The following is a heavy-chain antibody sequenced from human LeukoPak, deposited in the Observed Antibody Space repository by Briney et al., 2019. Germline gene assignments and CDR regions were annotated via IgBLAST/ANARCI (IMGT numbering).Heavy chain of an antibody. CDR1: GGSISSSSYY. V-gene: IGHV4-39*07. CDR2: IYYSGST. J-gene: IGHJ6*03. CDR3: ARDILTGDYYYYYMDA. Sequence: SETLSLTCTVSGGSISSSSYYWGWLRQPPGKGLEWIGSIYYSGSTYYNPSLKSRVTISVDTSKNQFSLKLSSVTAADTAVYYCARDILTGDYYYYYMDAWGKGTTVTVSS. D-gene: IGHD7-27*01.